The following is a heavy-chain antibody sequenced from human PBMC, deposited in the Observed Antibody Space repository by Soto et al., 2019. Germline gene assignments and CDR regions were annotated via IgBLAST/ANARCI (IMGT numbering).Heavy chain of an antibody. J-gene: IGHJ4*02. Sequence: GGSLRLSCAASGFTFSDYYMSWIRQAPGKGLEWVSHISSRSSYTNYADSVKGRFTISRDNAKNTLYPQMNRLRADDTAVYYCARDHSLGGYSYGKFDCWGKGT. CDR2: ISSRSSYT. V-gene: IGHV3-11*06. CDR3: ARDHSLGGYSYGKFDC. D-gene: IGHD5-18*01. CDR1: GFTFSDYY.